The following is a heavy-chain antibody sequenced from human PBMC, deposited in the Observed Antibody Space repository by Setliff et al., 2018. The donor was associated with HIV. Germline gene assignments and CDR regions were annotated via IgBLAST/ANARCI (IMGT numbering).Heavy chain of an antibody. V-gene: IGHV4-38-2*02. CDR3: ARQAWHYDRDGYFIDY. CDR2: IYQTGNT. CDR1: GYSINNGYY. Sequence: SETLSLTCSVSGYSINNGYYWGWIRQPPGKGLEWVATIYQTGNTYYSPSLKSRVTVSMDMCRNQFSVKLNSATAADTAVYYCARQAWHYDRDGYFIDYWGQGMLVTVSS. D-gene: IGHD3-22*01. J-gene: IGHJ4*02.